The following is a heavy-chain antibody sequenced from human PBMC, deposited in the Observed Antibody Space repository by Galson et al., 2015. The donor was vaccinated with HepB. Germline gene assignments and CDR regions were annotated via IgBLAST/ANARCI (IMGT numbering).Heavy chain of an antibody. CDR2: IIPILGIA. Sequence: SVKVSCKASGGTFSSYTISWVRQAPGQGLEWMGRIIPILGIANYAQKFQGRVTITADKSTSTAYMELSSLRSEDTAVYYCARDGYSSSYGSIANYYYYGMDVWGQGTTVTVSS. D-gene: IGHD6-6*01. V-gene: IGHV1-69*04. CDR1: GGTFSSYT. CDR3: ARDGYSSSYGSIANYYYYGMDV. J-gene: IGHJ6*02.